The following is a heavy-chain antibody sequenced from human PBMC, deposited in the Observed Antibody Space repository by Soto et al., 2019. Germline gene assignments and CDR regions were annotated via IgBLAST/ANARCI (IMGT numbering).Heavy chain of an antibody. CDR1: GVSISRGGSY. D-gene: IGHD1-26*01. CDR2: IYYTGET. CDR3: ARSLVGAQSPTDS. V-gene: IGHV4-31*03. Sequence: QVQLQESGPGLVKPSQTLSLTCTVSGVSISRGGSYWGWVRQHPGKGLEWVGYIYYTGETFFNPSLASRLTMSAVTSMNQFSLNLRSVTAADTAVYYCARSLVGAQSPTDSWGQGTLVTVSA. J-gene: IGHJ4*02.